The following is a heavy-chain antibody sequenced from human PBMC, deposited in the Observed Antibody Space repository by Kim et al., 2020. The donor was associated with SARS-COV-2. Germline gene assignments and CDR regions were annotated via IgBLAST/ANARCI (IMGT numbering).Heavy chain of an antibody. V-gene: IGHV4-61*01. D-gene: IGHD3-10*01. Sequence: SETLSLTCTVSGGSVSSGSYYWSWIRHPPGKGLEWIGYIYYSGSTNYNPSLKSRVTISVDTSKNQFSLKLSSVTAADTAVYYCARVLLWFGELPYYFDYWGQGTLVTVSS. CDR2: IYYSGST. CDR3: ARVLLWFGELPYYFDY. J-gene: IGHJ4*02. CDR1: GGSVSSGSYY.